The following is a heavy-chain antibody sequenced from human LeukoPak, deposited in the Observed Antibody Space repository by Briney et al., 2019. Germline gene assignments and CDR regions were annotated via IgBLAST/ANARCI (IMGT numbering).Heavy chain of an antibody. V-gene: IGHV4-30-4*02. CDR3: AIETMAGHLDY. CDR1: GDSTSRGHYF. Sequence: SDPLSLPCTVSGDSTSRGHYFWSWIPQPPGGGLEWVGYIYYSGIPYYNPSLKSRVTITVDTSKNQFSLDLTTGAAQDTAVYYCAIETMAGHLDYWGQGNLVTVSS. CDR2: IYYSGIP. D-gene: IGHD6-19*01. J-gene: IGHJ4*02.